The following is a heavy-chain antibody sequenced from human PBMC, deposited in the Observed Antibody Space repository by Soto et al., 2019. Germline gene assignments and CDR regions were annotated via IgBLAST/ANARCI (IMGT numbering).Heavy chain of an antibody. V-gene: IGHV3-30*18. CDR3: AKSPNFYCSSPNCYKYYFDH. Sequence: GGSLRLSCAASGFTFNTYGMHWVRQAPGKGLEWVAVISYDGSEKYCVDSVKGRFTISKDNSKNTLYLQMNSLRPEDTAVYYCAKSPNFYCSSPNCYKYYFDHWGQGTRVTVSS. D-gene: IGHD2-2*02. CDR2: ISYDGSEK. J-gene: IGHJ4*02. CDR1: GFTFNTYG.